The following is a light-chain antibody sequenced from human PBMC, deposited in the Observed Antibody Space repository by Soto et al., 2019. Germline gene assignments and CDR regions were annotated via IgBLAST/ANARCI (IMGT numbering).Light chain of an antibody. CDR1: QSVSSNY. CDR2: GAS. J-gene: IGKJ3*01. CDR3: QQYGSSPPT. V-gene: IGKV3-20*01. Sequence: EIVLTQSPGTLSLSLGERATLSCRASQSVSSNYLAWYQRKPDQAPRLLIYGASSRATGIPDRFSGSGSGTDFTLTISRLEPEDFGVYYCQQYGSSPPTFGPGTKVDLK.